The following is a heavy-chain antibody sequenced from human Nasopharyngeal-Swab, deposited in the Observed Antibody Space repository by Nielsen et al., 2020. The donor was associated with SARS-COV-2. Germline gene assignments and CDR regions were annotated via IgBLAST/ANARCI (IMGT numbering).Heavy chain of an antibody. Sequence: WIRQPPGKGLEWVGRIKSKTDGGTTDYAAPVKGRFTISRDDSKNTLYLQMNSLKTEDTAVYYCTTDFGRPVVVVAATRGGDYWGQGTLVTVSS. D-gene: IGHD2-15*01. CDR3: TTDFGRPVVVVAATRGGDY. CDR2: IKSKTDGGTT. V-gene: IGHV3-15*01. J-gene: IGHJ4*02.